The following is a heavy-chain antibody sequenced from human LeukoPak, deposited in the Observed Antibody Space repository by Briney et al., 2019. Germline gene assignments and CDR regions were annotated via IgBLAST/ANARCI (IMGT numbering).Heavy chain of an antibody. D-gene: IGHD1-26*01. CDR2: IKSKTDGGTT. J-gene: IGHJ3*02. Sequence: GGSLRLSCAASGFTFSHALMNWVRQAPGKGLEWVGRIKSKTDGGTTDYSAPVKGRFTISRDDSKNTLYLQMSSLKTEDTAMYYCCTDDSGSYFQGDPFDIWGQGTMVTVSS. V-gene: IGHV3-15*01. CDR1: GFTFSHAL. CDR3: CTDDSGSYFQGDPFDI.